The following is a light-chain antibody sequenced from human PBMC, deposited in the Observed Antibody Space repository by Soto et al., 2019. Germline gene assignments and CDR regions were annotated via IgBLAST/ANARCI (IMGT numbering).Light chain of an antibody. CDR3: MQALQTPYT. CDR2: LGS. J-gene: IGKJ2*01. V-gene: IGKV2-28*01. Sequence: EIVMTQSPPSLTVTPGEPASISCRSSQRLLHSNGNIFLDWYLQKPGQSPQLLIYLGSNRASGVPDRVSGSGAGTDFTLKISRVEAEDVGVYYCMQALQTPYTFGQGTKVEI. CDR1: QRLLHSNGNIF.